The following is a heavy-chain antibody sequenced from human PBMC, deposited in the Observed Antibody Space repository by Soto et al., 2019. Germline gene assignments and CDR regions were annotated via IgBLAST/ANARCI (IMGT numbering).Heavy chain of an antibody. J-gene: IGHJ4*02. CDR1: SGSFGGYD. Sequence: TSETLSLTCGVYSGSFGGYDGSWIRQPPGKGLEWIGEINHSGSTNYNPSPKSRVTISVDTSKNQFSLKLSSVTAADTAVYYCARGRGSSGDFDYWGQGTLVTVSS. D-gene: IGHD6-6*01. CDR2: INHSGST. CDR3: ARGRGSSGDFDY. V-gene: IGHV4-34*01.